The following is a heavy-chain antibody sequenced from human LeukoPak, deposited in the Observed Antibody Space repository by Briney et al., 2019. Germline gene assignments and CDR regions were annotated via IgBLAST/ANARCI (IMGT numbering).Heavy chain of an antibody. CDR1: GYTFTGYY. Sequence: SVKVSCKASGYTFTGYYMHWVRQAPGQGLEWMGGIIPIFGTVNYAQKFQGRVTITADKSTSTAYMELSSLRSEDTAVYYCARSLFRFLEWSYRSYYYYMDVWGKGTTVTVSS. V-gene: IGHV1-69*06. CDR2: IIPIFGTV. J-gene: IGHJ6*03. D-gene: IGHD3-3*01. CDR3: ARSLFRFLEWSYRSYYYYMDV.